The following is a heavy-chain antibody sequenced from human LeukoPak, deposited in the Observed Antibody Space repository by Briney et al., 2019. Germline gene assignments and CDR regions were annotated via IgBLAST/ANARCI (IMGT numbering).Heavy chain of an antibody. V-gene: IGHV1-18*01. D-gene: IGHD2-2*01. CDR3: ASRYCSSTSCRLNWFDP. J-gene: IGHJ5*02. Sequence: ASVKVSCKASGYTFTSYGISWVRQAPGQGLEWMGWISAYNGNTNYAQKLQGRVTMTTDTSTSTAYMELSSLRSEDTAVYYCASRYCSSTSCRLNWFDPWGQGTLVTVSS. CDR2: ISAYNGNT. CDR1: GYTFTSYG.